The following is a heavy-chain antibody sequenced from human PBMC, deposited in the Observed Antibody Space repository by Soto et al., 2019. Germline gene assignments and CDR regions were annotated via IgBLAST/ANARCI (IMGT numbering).Heavy chain of an antibody. CDR1: GFTFSSYG. CDR2: ISYDGSKK. J-gene: IGHJ6*02. Sequence: QVQLVESGGGVVQPGRSLRLSCAASGFTFSSYGMHWVRQAPGKGLEWVAVISYDGSKKYYADSVKGRFTISRDNSKNTLFLQMNSLRAEDTAVYYCAKDGVYGMEVWGQGTTVTVSS. D-gene: IGHD3-16*01. V-gene: IGHV3-30*18. CDR3: AKDGVYGMEV.